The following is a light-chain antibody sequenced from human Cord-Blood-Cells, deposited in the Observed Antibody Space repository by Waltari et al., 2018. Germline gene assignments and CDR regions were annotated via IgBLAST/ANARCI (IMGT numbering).Light chain of an antibody. V-gene: IGLV4-69*01. CDR2: LNSDGSH. CDR1: SGHSSYA. J-gene: IGLJ3*02. Sequence: QLVLTQSPSASASLGASVKLTCTMSSGHSSYAIAWHQQQPEKGPRYLMKLNSDGSHSKGDGPPDRFSGSSSGAARYLTISSLQSEDEADYYCQTWGTGIRVFGGGTKLTVL. CDR3: QTWGTGIRV.